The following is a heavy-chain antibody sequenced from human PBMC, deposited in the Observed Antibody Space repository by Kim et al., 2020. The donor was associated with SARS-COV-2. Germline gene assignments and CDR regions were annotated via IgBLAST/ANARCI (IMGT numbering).Heavy chain of an antibody. V-gene: IGHV3-23*01. J-gene: IGHJ4*02. D-gene: IGHD6-6*01. Sequence: YYADSVKGRFTISRDNSKNTLYRQMNSLRAEDTAVYYCAKVDSSSYYFDYWGQGTLVTVSS. CDR3: AKVDSSSYYFDY.